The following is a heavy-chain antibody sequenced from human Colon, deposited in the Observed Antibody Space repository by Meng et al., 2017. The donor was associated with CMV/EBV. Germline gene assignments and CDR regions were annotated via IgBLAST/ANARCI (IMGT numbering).Heavy chain of an antibody. CDR3: ARDSWTSGWYTAY. Sequence: AASGFSFSDSYMGWIRQAPGKGLEWVASISGHGATLNYADSVRGRFTISRDNAKNALYLQMNSLRAGDTALYYCARDSWTSGWYTAYWGQGTLVTVSS. CDR1: GFSFSDSY. J-gene: IGHJ4*02. V-gene: IGHV3-11*01. CDR2: ISGHGATL. D-gene: IGHD6-19*01.